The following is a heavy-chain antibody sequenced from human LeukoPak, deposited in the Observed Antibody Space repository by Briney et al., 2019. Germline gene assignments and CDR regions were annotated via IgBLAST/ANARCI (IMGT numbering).Heavy chain of an antibody. CDR1: GYTFTTYG. CDR2: FNPSGAGA. Sequence: ASVKVSCTASGYTFTTYGITWVRQAPGPGLEWMGIFNPSGAGASSAQKFEGRVTMTRAMSTSTVYMELGSLRSEDTAVYYCARDLGAPELTGGYISCYYYYYMDVWGKGTTVTVSS. V-gene: IGHV1-46*01. CDR3: ARDLGAPELTGGYISCYYYYYMDV. D-gene: IGHD3-22*01. J-gene: IGHJ6*03.